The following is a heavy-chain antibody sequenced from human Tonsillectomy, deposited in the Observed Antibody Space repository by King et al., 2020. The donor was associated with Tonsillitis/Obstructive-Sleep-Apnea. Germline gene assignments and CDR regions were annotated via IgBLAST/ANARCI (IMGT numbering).Heavy chain of an antibody. Sequence: TLKESGPTLVKPTQTLTLTCTFSGFSLSTSAVGVGWIRQPPGKALEWLALIYWDDDKRYSPSLKSRLTITKDTSKNQVVLTMTNMDPVDTATYYCANMSVITGTSTYAFDIWGQGTMVTVSS. V-gene: IGHV2-5*02. CDR3: ANMSVITGTSTYAFDI. D-gene: IGHD1-7*01. J-gene: IGHJ3*02. CDR1: GFSLSTSAVG. CDR2: IYWDDDK.